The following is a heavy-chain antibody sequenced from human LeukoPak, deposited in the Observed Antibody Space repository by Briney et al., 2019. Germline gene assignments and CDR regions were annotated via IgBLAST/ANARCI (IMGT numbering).Heavy chain of an antibody. J-gene: IGHJ4*02. CDR3: ARDGKGFGELLY. Sequence: GGSLRLSCAASGFTFSSFGMRWVRQAPGKGLEWVAIVWYDGSKRYYADSVKGRFTISRDDSKNTLYLQMNSLRAEDTAVYYCARDGKGFGELLYWGQGTLVTVSS. V-gene: IGHV3-33*01. CDR1: GFTFSSFG. D-gene: IGHD3-10*01. CDR2: VWYDGSKR.